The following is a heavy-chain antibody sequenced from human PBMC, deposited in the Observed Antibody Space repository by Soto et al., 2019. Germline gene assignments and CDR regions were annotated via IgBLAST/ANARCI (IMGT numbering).Heavy chain of an antibody. Sequence: QVQLVESGGGVVQPGRSLRLSCAASGFTFSSYGMHWVRQAPGKGLEWVAVIWYDGSNKYYADSVKGRFTISRDNSKNTLYLQMNSLRAEDTAVYYCARDRFLIAAAVRYYYYYGMDVWGQGTTVTVSS. D-gene: IGHD6-13*01. CDR1: GFTFSSYG. CDR3: ARDRFLIAAAVRYYYYYGMDV. V-gene: IGHV3-33*01. CDR2: IWYDGSNK. J-gene: IGHJ6*02.